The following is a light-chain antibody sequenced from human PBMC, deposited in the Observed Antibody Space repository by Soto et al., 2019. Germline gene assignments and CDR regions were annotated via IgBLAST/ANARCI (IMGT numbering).Light chain of an antibody. CDR3: QQYNDWPPWT. J-gene: IGKJ1*01. CDR2: GAS. V-gene: IGKV3-15*01. Sequence: EVVMTQSPGTLSLSPGERATLSCRASQSVSSNVAWYQQKPGQAPRLLIYGASNRATGIPARFSGSGSGTDFSLTITSLQSEDFAVYYCQQYNDWPPWTFGQGTKVDI. CDR1: QSVSSN.